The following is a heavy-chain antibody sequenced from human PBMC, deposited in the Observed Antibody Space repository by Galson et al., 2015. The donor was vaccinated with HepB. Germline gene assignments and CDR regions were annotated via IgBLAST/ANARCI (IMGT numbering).Heavy chain of an antibody. Sequence: SVKVSCKASGYTFTNYGISWVRQAPGQGLEWMGWISAYNGNTNYAQKLQGRVTMTTDTSTSTAYMELRSLRSDDTAVYYCARDYYYDSSGYRKYYYYGMDVWCQGTPGTVSS. CDR2: ISAYNGNT. CDR1: GYTFTNYG. V-gene: IGHV1-18*01. D-gene: IGHD3-22*01. J-gene: IGHJ6*02. CDR3: ARDYYYDSSGYRKYYYYGMDV.